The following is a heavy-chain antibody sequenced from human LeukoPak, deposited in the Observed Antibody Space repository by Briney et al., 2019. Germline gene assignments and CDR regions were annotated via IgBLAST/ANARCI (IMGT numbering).Heavy chain of an antibody. CDR1: GYTFTSYY. CDR3: ARGRVMITFGGVIVLDY. D-gene: IGHD3-16*02. CDR2: INPSGGST. Sequence: ASVKVSCKASGYTFTSYYMHWVRQAPGQGLEWMGIINPSGGSTSYAQKFQGRVTMTRDTSTSTVYMELSRLRSDDTAVYYCARGRVMITFGGVIVLDYWGQGTLVTVSS. J-gene: IGHJ4*02. V-gene: IGHV1-46*01.